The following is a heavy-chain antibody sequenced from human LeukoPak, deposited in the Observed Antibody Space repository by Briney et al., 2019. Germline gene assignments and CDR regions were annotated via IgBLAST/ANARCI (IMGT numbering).Heavy chain of an antibody. D-gene: IGHD6-19*01. J-gene: IGHJ4*02. V-gene: IGHV3-21*01. CDR3: AREVTARIAVAKPFDY. CDR1: GFTFSDYS. CDR2: IGSSGDFI. Sequence: PGGSLRLSCAASGFTFSDYSLNWVRQAPGKGLEWVSSIGSSGDFIYYADSVKGRFTISRDNAKKSLYLQMNSLRAEDTAVYYCAREVTARIAVAKPFDYWGRGTLVTVSS.